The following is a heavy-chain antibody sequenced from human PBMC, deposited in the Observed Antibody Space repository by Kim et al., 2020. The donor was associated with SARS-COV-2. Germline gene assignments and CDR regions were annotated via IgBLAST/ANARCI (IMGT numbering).Heavy chain of an antibody. V-gene: IGHV4-39*01. D-gene: IGHD7-27*01. CDR3: ARNDWGSGTD. Sequence: SETLSLTCTVSGASISNTFFYWGWIRQPPGKGLEWVGSIYFSGSTYYNPSLTTRVTISADMSKNQFSLHLTSVTAADTAVYYCARNDWGSGTDWGQGALVTVSS. CDR1: GASISNTFFY. J-gene: IGHJ4*02. CDR2: IYFSGST.